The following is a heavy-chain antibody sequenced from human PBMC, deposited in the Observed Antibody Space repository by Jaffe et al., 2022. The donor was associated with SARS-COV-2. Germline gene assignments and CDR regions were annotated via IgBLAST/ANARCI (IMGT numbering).Heavy chain of an antibody. V-gene: IGHV4-61*02. D-gene: IGHD2-21*01. J-gene: IGHJ3*02. CDR1: GGSIGTGSYY. Sequence: QVQLQESGPGLVKPSQTLSLTCTVSGGSIGTGSYYWSWIRQPAGKGLEWIGRIYRSGTTNYNPSFKSRASISEGTSKNQISLELTSVTAADTAIYYCARNPFSDVAYDAFDIWGQGTTVTVSS. CDR2: IYRSGTT. CDR3: ARNPFSDVAYDAFDI.